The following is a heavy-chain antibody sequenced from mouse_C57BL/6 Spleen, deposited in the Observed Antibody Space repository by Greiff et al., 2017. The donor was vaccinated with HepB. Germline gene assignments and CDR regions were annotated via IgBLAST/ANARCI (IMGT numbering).Heavy chain of an antibody. D-gene: IGHD4-1*01. V-gene: IGHV5-4*01. CDR3: ARRGTGPWFAY. Sequence: EVQGVESGGGLVKPGGSLKLSCAASGFTFSSYAMSWVRQTPEKRLEWVATISDGGSYTYYPDNVKGRFTISRDNAKNNLYLQMSHLKSEDTAMYYCARRGTGPWFAYWGQGTLVTVSA. CDR1: GFTFSSYA. CDR2: ISDGGSYT. J-gene: IGHJ3*01.